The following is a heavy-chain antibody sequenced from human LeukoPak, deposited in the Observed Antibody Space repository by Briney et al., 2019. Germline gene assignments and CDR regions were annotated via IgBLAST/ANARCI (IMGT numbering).Heavy chain of an antibody. CDR3: AKDLGGGYPFYGMDV. V-gene: IGHV3-30*18. CDR1: GFTFSSYG. Sequence: PGGSLRLSCAASGFTFSSYGMHWVRQAPGKGLEWVAIISYDGSSKYYADSVKGRFTVSRDNSKNTLYLQMNSLRAEDTAVYYCAKDLGGGYPFYGMDVWGQGTTVTVSS. CDR2: ISYDGSSK. J-gene: IGHJ6*02. D-gene: IGHD3-22*01.